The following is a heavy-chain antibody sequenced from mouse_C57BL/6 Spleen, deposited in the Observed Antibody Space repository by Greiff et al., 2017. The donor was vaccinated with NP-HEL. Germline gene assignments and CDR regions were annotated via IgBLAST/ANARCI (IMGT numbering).Heavy chain of an antibody. V-gene: IGHV1-7*01. Sequence: VKLMESGAELAKPGASVKLSCKASGYTFTSYWMHWVKQRPGQGLEWIGYINPSSGYTKYNQKFKDKATLTADKSSSTAYMQLSSLTYEDSAVYYCARWSTTASYAMDYWGQGTSVTVSS. CDR2: INPSSGYT. CDR3: ARWSTTASYAMDY. CDR1: GYTFTSYW. J-gene: IGHJ4*01. D-gene: IGHD1-2*01.